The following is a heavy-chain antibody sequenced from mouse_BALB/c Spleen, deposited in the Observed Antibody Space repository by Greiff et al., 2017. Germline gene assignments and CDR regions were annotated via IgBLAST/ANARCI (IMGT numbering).Heavy chain of an antibody. CDR2: IHYSGST. D-gene: IGHD1-1*01. V-gene: IGHV3-1*02. CDR1: GSSITSGYS. J-gene: IGHJ2*01. Sequence: EVKLQESGPDLVKPSQSLSLTCTVTGSSITSGYSWHWIRQFPGNQLEWMGYIHYSGSTNYNPSLQRRISITQDTSKNQFFLQLNSVTTENTATYYCARSITTVVATDYWGQGTTLTVSS. CDR3: ARSITTVVATDY.